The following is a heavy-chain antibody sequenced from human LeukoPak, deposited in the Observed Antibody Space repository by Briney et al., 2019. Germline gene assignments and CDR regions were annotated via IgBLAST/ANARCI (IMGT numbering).Heavy chain of an antibody. D-gene: IGHD3-22*01. Sequence: SETLSLTCAVYGGSFSGYYWSWIRQPPGKGLEWIGEINHSGSTNYNPSLKSRVTISVDTSKNQFSLKLSSVTAADTAVYYCARHRTSYYYDSSGYWDGAFDIWGQGTMVTVSS. CDR3: ARHRTSYYYDSSGYWDGAFDI. V-gene: IGHV4-34*01. J-gene: IGHJ3*02. CDR2: INHSGST. CDR1: GGSFSGYY.